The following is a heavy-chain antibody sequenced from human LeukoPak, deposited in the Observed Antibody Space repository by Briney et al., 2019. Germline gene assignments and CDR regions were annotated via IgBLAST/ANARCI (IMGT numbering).Heavy chain of an antibody. CDR2: ISSSGKTL. CDR3: ARGDRTEQQLPNY. D-gene: IGHD6-13*01. V-gene: IGHV3-11*01. Sequence: PGGSLRLSCAASGLTFSDYYMSWIRQAPGKGLEWVSYISSSGKTLNYADSVKGRFTISRDIAKNSLYLQMNNLRVEDTAVYYCARGDRTEQQLPNYWGQGTLVTVSS. CDR1: GLTFSDYY. J-gene: IGHJ4*02.